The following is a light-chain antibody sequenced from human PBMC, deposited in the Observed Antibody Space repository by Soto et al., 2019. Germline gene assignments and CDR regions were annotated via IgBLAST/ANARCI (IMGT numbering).Light chain of an antibody. CDR2: SAS. CDR3: QQSYSTPLT. V-gene: IGKV1-39*01. Sequence: DIQMTQSPSSLSASVGDRFTIPCRASQSIDTHLNWYQQKPVKAPKLLIYSASSLQSGVTSRFSVRGPVTDFLLTISNLQSREFATYLCQQSYSTPLTLGGGTNVDI. CDR1: QSIDTH. J-gene: IGKJ4*01.